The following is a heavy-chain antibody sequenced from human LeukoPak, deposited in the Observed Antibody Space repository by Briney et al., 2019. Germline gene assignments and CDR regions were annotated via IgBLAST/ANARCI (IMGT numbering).Heavy chain of an antibody. J-gene: IGHJ4*02. Sequence: GGSLRLSCAASRFTVSSNYMSWVRQAPGKGLEWVSVIYSGGSTYYADSVKGRFTISRDNSKNTLYLQMNSLRAEDTAVYYCARVYGGYLNSRFDYWGQGTLVTVSS. CDR2: IYSGGST. CDR3: ARVYGGYLNSRFDY. D-gene: IGHD5-12*01. V-gene: IGHV3-53*01. CDR1: RFTVSSNY.